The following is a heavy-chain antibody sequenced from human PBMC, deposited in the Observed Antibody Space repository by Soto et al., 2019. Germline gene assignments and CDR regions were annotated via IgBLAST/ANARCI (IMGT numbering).Heavy chain of an antibody. CDR1: GFTFANYA. Sequence: GGSLRLSCTASGFTFANYAMHWVRQAPGKGLEWVAVISYDGSNKYYADSVKGRFTISRDNSKNTLYLQMNSLRAEDTAVYYCAKDGKYYDFWSGYYKGYYYYMDVWGKGTTVTVSS. CDR2: ISYDGSNK. V-gene: IGHV3-30*18. J-gene: IGHJ6*03. CDR3: AKDGKYYDFWSGYYKGYYYYMDV. D-gene: IGHD3-3*01.